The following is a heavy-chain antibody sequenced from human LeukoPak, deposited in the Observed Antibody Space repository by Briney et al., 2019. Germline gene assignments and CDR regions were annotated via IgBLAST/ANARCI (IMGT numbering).Heavy chain of an antibody. CDR1: GGSISSYY. CDR2: IYYSGST. V-gene: IGHV4-59*01. Sequence: PSETLSLTCTVSGGSISSYYWNWIRQPPGKGLEWIGYIYYSGSTNYNPSLKSRVTTSVDTSKNQFSLKLSSVTAADTAVYYCATDLYLFSGYFREFDLWGQGTLVTVSS. CDR3: ATDLYLFSGYFREFDL. J-gene: IGHJ4*02. D-gene: IGHD3-22*01.